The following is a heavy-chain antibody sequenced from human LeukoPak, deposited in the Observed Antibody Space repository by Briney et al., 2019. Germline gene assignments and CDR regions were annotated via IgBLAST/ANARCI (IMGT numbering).Heavy chain of an antibody. D-gene: IGHD3-3*01. Sequence: GESLKISCKGSGYSFTSYWIGWVRQMPGKGLEWMGIIYPGDSDTRYSPSSQGQVTISADKSISTAYLQWSSLKASDTAMYYCARSIHYDFWSGYDFDCWGQGTLVTVSS. CDR1: GYSFTSYW. J-gene: IGHJ4*02. CDR2: IYPGDSDT. CDR3: ARSIHYDFWSGYDFDC. V-gene: IGHV5-51*01.